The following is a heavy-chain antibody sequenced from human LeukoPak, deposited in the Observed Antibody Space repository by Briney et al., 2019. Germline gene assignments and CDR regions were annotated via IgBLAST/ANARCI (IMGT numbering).Heavy chain of an antibody. V-gene: IGHV3-23*01. J-gene: IGHJ4*02. D-gene: IGHD6-19*01. CDR3: AKDARRSSGWYSFDH. CDR1: GFAFSRQD. CDR2: ISDSGDRT. Sequence: GGSLRLSCAASGFAFSRQDMGWVRQAPGKGLEWVSAISDSGDRTYYVDSVKGRFTISRDNSKNTLYLQMNSLRADDTAVYYCAKDARRSSGWYSFDHWGQGILVTVSS.